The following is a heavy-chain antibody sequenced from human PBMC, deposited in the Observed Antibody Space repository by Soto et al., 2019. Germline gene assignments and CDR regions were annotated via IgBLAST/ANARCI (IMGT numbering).Heavy chain of an antibody. V-gene: IGHV3-9*01. CDR1: GFTFDDYA. CDR2: ISWNSGSI. CDR3: AKDSAIYRVSSGLVDY. D-gene: IGHD3-16*02. Sequence: EVQLVESGGGLVQPGRSLRLSCAASGFTFDDYAMHWVRQAPGKGLEWVSGISWNSGSIGYADSVKGRFTISRDNAKNSLYLQMNSLRAEDTALYYCAKDSAIYRVSSGLVDYWGQGTLVTVSS. J-gene: IGHJ4*02.